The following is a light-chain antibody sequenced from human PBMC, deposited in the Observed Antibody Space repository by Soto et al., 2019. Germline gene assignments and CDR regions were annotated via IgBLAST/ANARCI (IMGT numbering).Light chain of an antibody. CDR1: SSDVGGYNY. J-gene: IGLJ1*01. CDR3: CSYAGSYTLYV. V-gene: IGLV2-11*01. CDR2: DVS. Sequence: QSVLTQPRSVSGSPPQSVTISCTGTSSDVGGYNYVSWYQQHPGKAPKLMIYDVSKRPSGVPDRFSGSKSGNTASLTISGLQAEDEADYYCCSYAGSYTLYVFGTGTKVTVL.